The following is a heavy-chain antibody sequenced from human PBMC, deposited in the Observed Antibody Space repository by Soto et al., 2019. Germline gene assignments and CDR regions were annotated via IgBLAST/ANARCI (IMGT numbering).Heavy chain of an antibody. J-gene: IGHJ5*02. Sequence: KPSETLSLTCAVYGGSFSGYYWSWIRQPPGKGLEWIGEINHSGSTNYNPSLKSRVTISVDTSKNQFSLKLSSVTAADTAVYYCARGMELDPWGQGTLVTVSS. V-gene: IGHV4-34*01. CDR3: ARGMELDP. CDR1: GGSFSGYY. D-gene: IGHD1-1*01. CDR2: INHSGST.